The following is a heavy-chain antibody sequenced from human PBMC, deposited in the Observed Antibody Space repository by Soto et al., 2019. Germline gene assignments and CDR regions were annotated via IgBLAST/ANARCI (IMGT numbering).Heavy chain of an antibody. D-gene: IGHD2-2*01. CDR1: GGSISSSSYY. Sequence: SETLSLTCTVSGGSISSSSYYWGWIRQPPGKGPEWIGSIYYSGSTYYNPSLKSRVTISVDTSKNQFSLKLSSVTAADTAVYYCASHRIVVVPAAIHYYYYMDVWGKGTTVTVSS. CDR2: IYYSGST. J-gene: IGHJ6*03. V-gene: IGHV4-39*01. CDR3: ASHRIVVVPAAIHYYYYMDV.